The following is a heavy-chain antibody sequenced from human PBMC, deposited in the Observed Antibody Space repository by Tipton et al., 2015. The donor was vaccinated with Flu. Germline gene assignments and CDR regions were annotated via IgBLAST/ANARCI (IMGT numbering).Heavy chain of an antibody. CDR2: INHSGST. CDR3: ARGASSWYGDYFDY. CDR1: GGSFSGYY. Sequence: LRLSCAVYGGSFSGYYWSWIRQPPGKGLEWIGEINHSGSTNYNPSLKSRVTISVDTSKNQFSLKLSSVTAADTAVYYCARGASSWYGDYFDYWGQGTLVTVSS. J-gene: IGHJ4*02. D-gene: IGHD6-13*01. V-gene: IGHV4-34*01.